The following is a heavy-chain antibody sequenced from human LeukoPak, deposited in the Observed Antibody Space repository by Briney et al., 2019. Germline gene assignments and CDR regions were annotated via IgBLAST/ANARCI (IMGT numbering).Heavy chain of an antibody. CDR2: IIPIFGTA. CDR1: GGTFSSYA. V-gene: IGHV1-69*05. CDR3: AREAYYGSGKFDY. D-gene: IGHD3-10*01. Sequence: SVKVSCKASGGTFSSYAISWVRQAPGQGLEWMGEIIPIFGTANYAQKFQGRVTITTDESTSTAYMELSSLRSEDTAVYYCAREAYYGSGKFDYWGQGTLVTVSS. J-gene: IGHJ4*02.